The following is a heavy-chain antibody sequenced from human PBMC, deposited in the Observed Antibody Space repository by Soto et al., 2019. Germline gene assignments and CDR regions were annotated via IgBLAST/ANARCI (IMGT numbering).Heavy chain of an antibody. J-gene: IGHJ3*02. D-gene: IGHD3-3*01. CDR2: ISGSGGST. V-gene: IGHV3-23*01. Sequence: GGSLRLSCAASGFTFSSYAMSWVRQAPGKGLEWVSAISGSGGSTYYADSVKGRFTISRDNSKNTLYLRMNSLRAEDTAVYYCAKDRDTIFGVVIGFRGVNRGAFDIWGQGTMVTVSS. CDR1: GFTFSSYA. CDR3: AKDRDTIFGVVIGFRGVNRGAFDI.